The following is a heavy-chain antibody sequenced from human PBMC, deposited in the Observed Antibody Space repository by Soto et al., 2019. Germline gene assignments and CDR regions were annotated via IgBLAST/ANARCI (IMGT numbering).Heavy chain of an antibody. Sequence: SGPTLVNPTQTLTLTCTFSGFSLSTSGVGVGWIRQPPGKALEWLALIYWDDDKRYSPSLKSRLTITKDTSKNQVVLTMTNMEPVDTATYYCASLRFLEWFQRLRPGYYFDYWGQGTLVTVSS. CDR2: IYWDDDK. J-gene: IGHJ4*02. D-gene: IGHD3-3*01. CDR3: ASLRFLEWFQRLRPGYYFDY. V-gene: IGHV2-5*02. CDR1: GFSLSTSGVG.